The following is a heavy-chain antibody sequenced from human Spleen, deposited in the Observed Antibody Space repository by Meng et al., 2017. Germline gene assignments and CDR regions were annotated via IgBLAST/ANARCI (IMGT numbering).Heavy chain of an antibody. V-gene: IGHV3-30*01. D-gene: IGHD2-8*01. Sequence: GESLKISCAASGFTFSSYAMHWVRQAPGKGLEWVAVISYDGSNKYYADSVKGRFTISRDNSKNTLYLQMNSLRAEDTAVYYCARDKWVGANYFDYWGQGTLVTVSS. CDR1: GFTFSSYA. J-gene: IGHJ4*02. CDR2: ISYDGSNK. CDR3: ARDKWVGANYFDY.